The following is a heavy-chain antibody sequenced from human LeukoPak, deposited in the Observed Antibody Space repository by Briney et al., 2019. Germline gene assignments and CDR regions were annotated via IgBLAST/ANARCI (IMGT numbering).Heavy chain of an antibody. Sequence: PGGSLRLSCAASGFTFSSYSMNWVRQAPGKGLEWVSSISSSSSYIYYADSVKGRFTISRDNAKNSPYLQMNSLRAEDTAVYYCARGYDSSGYPPHFDYWGQGTLVTVSS. CDR3: ARGYDSSGYPPHFDY. J-gene: IGHJ4*02. CDR1: GFTFSSYS. V-gene: IGHV3-21*01. D-gene: IGHD3-22*01. CDR2: ISSSSSYI.